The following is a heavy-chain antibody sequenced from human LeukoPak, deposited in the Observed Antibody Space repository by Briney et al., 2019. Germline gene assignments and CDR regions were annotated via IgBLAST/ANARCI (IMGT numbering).Heavy chain of an antibody. CDR3: VKDRGTTVTPTYDY. Sequence: GGSLRLSCSASGFTFSNYAMHWFRQAPGKGLEYVSAISSHGGSTYYADSVKGRFTISRDNSKNTLYLQMSSLRAEETAVYYCVKDRGTTVTPTYDYWGQGTLVTVSS. V-gene: IGHV3-64D*09. J-gene: IGHJ4*02. D-gene: IGHD4-17*01. CDR1: GFTFSNYA. CDR2: ISSHGGST.